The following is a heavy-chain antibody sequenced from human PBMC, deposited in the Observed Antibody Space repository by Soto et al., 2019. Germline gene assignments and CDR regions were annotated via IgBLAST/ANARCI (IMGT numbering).Heavy chain of an antibody. J-gene: IGHJ3*02. CDR3: ARMSPRYCSSTSCYDEVLGAFDI. CDR2: INAGNGNT. CDR1: GYTFTRYA. V-gene: IGHV1-3*01. D-gene: IGHD2-2*01. Sequence: ASVKVSCKASGYTFTRYAMHWVRQAPGQRLEWMGWINAGNGNTKYSQKFQGRVTITRDTSASTAYMKLSSLRSEDTAVYYCARMSPRYCSSTSCYDEVLGAFDIWGQGTMVTVSS.